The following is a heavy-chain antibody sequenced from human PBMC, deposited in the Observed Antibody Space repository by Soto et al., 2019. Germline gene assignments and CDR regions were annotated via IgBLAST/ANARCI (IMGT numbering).Heavy chain of an antibody. D-gene: IGHD6-6*01. CDR3: ARGRPLWRGPNKYSSSSNDWFDP. Sequence: QVPLVQSGAEVKKPGASVKVSCKASGYTFTGYYMHWVRQAPGQGLEWMGWINPNSGGTNYAQKFQGWVTMTRDTSISTAYMELSRLRSDDTAVYYCARGRPLWRGPNKYSSSSNDWFDPWGQGTLVTVSS. CDR1: GYTFTGYY. CDR2: INPNSGGT. V-gene: IGHV1-2*04. J-gene: IGHJ5*02.